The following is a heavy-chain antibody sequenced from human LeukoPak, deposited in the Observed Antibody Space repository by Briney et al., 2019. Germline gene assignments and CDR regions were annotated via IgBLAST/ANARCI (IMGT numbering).Heavy chain of an antibody. CDR1: GYTFTSYD. D-gene: IGHD3-16*02. J-gene: IGHJ6*03. CDR3: ARMLSTALNYYYYYYMDV. V-gene: IGHV1-8*01. CDR2: MNPNSGNT. Sequence: ASVKVSCKASGYTFTSYDINCVRQATGQGLEWMGWMNPNSGNTGYAQKFQGRVTMTRNTSISTAYMELSSLRSEDTAVYYCARMLSTALNYYYYYYMDVWGKGTTVTVSS.